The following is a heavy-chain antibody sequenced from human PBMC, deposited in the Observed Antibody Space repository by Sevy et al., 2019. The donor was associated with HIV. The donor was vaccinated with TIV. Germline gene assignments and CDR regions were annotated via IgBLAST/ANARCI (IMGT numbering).Heavy chain of an antibody. CDR2: IWYEGSNK. Sequence: GGSLRLSCAASGFTFSGYGMHWVRQAPGKGLEWVAVIWYEGSNKYDADSVKGRFTISRDNSRNTLSLQMNSLRAEDTAVYYCARDLYSGYSFYYYYGMDVWGQGTTVTVSS. CDR1: GFTFSGYG. J-gene: IGHJ6*02. CDR3: ARDLYSGYSFYYYYGMDV. V-gene: IGHV3-33*01. D-gene: IGHD5-12*01.